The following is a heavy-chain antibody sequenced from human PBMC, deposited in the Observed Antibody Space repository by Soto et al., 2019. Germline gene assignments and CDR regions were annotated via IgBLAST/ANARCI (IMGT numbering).Heavy chain of an antibody. D-gene: IGHD2-15*01. CDR3: ARDGGYCSGGSCYSGVPWFDP. V-gene: IGHV3-66*01. CDR1: GFTVSSVH. CDR2: TYSGGTT. Sequence: DVQLVESGGGLVQPGGSLRLSCAASGFTVSSVHLVWVRQAPGKGLEWVSVTYSGGTTYYADSVKGRFTISRDNSKNTLYLQKTRLRADDTAVYYCARDGGYCSGGSCYSGVPWFDPWGQGTLVTVSS. J-gene: IGHJ5*02.